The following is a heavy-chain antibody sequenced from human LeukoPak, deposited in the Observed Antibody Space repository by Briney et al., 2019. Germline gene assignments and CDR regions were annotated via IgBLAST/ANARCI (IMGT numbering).Heavy chain of an antibody. CDR1: GGSISSYY. J-gene: IGHJ4*02. V-gene: IGHV4-59*01. D-gene: IGHD6-6*01. CDR3: ARSIAALEDDY. CDR2: IYYSGST. Sequence: SETLSLTCTVSGGSISSYYWSWIRQPPGKGLEWIGYIYYSGSTNYNPSLKSRVTISVDTSKNQFSLKLSSVTAADTAVYYCARSIAALEDDYWGQGTLVTVSS.